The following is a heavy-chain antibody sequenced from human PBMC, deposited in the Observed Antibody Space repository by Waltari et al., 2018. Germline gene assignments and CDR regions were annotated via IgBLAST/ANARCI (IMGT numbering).Heavy chain of an antibody. CDR2: IYYMGDT. V-gene: IGHV4-39*01. CDR1: GGSISSSSYY. Sequence: QLQLQESGPGLVKPSETLSLTCTVSGGSISSSSYYWCWIRQPPGKGLVWVGSIYYMGDTYYNPARKSRVTISVDTSKNQFSLKLSSVTAADTAVYYCASLRIAARRRYYYGMDVWGQGTTVTVSS. CDR3: ASLRIAARRRYYYGMDV. D-gene: IGHD6-6*01. J-gene: IGHJ6*02.